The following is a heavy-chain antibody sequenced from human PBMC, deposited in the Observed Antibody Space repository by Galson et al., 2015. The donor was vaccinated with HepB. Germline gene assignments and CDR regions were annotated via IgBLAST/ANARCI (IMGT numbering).Heavy chain of an antibody. V-gene: IGHV3-23*01. D-gene: IGHD3-10*01. J-gene: IGHJ4*02. CDR1: GFTFSTFA. CDR3: EKFKGPGSFRQYSFGS. Sequence: SLRLSCAASGFTFSTFAMGWVRQAPGKGLEWVSFISGSGTTIFYADSVKGRFTISIANSKATLYLQMNSLRAEDTALSFCEKFKGPGSFRQYSFGSWGQGTLVTVSS. CDR2: ISGSGTTI.